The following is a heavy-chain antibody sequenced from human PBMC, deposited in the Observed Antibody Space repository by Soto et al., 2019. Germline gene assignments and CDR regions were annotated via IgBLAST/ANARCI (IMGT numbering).Heavy chain of an antibody. D-gene: IGHD4-17*01. V-gene: IGHV1-69*01. Sequence: QVQLVQSGAEVKKPGSSVKVSCKASGGTFSSYAISWVRQAPGQGLEWMGGIIPIFGTANYAQKFQGRVTITADESTSTAYMELSSLRSEDTAVYYCARDAPHRDYGDYVVDPWGQGTLVTVSS. CDR1: GGTFSSYA. CDR3: ARDAPHRDYGDYVVDP. CDR2: IIPIFGTA. J-gene: IGHJ5*02.